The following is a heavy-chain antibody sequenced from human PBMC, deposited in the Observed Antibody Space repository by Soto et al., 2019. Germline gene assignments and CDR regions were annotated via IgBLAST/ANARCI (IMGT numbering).Heavy chain of an antibody. CDR1: GGTFSSYT. D-gene: IGHD6-6*01. Sequence: QVQLVQSGAEVKKPGSSVKVSCKASGGTFSSYTISWVRQAPGQGLEWMGRIIPILGIANYAQKFQGRVTITADKSTSTASMELSSLRSEDTAVYYCARAGIAARPYNWFDPWGQGTLVTVSS. J-gene: IGHJ5*02. V-gene: IGHV1-69*02. CDR2: IIPILGIA. CDR3: ARAGIAARPYNWFDP.